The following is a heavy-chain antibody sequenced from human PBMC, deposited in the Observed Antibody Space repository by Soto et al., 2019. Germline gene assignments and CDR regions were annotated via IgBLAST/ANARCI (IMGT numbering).Heavy chain of an antibody. Sequence: VGSLRLSCAASGFTFSSYWMHWVRQAPGKGLVWVSRINSDGSSTSYADSVKGRFTISRDNAKNTLYLQMNSLSAEDTAVYYCARDRPGGCIDPWGQGTLVTVSS. CDR1: GFTFSSYW. CDR3: ARDRPGGCIDP. J-gene: IGHJ5*02. V-gene: IGHV3-74*01. D-gene: IGHD3-16*01. CDR2: INSDGSST.